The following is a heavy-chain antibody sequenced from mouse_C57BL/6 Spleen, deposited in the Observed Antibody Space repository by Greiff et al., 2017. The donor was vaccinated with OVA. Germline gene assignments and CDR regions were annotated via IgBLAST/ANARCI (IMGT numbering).Heavy chain of an antibody. Sequence: VQLKESGPGLVKPSQSLSLTCSVTGYSITSGYYWNWIRQFPGNKLEWMGYISYDGSNNYNPSLKNRISITRDTSKNQFFLKLNSVTTEDTATYYCARDSSGVYAMDYWGQGTSVTVSS. CDR3: ARDSSGVYAMDY. CDR1: GYSITSGYY. V-gene: IGHV3-6*01. D-gene: IGHD1-1*01. CDR2: ISYDGSN. J-gene: IGHJ4*01.